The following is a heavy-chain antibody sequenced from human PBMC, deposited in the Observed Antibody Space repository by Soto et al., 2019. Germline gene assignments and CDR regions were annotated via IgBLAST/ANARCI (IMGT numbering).Heavy chain of an antibody. CDR2: IIPIFGTA. CDR1: GGTFSSYA. V-gene: IGHV1-69*13. J-gene: IGHJ3*02. CDR3: ASKRRPYDSSGWDI. Sequence: SVKVSCKSSGGTFSSYAISWVRQAPGQGLEWMGGIIPIFGTANYAQKFQGRVTITADESTSTAYMELSSLRSEDTAVYYCASKRRPYDSSGWDIWGQGTMVT. D-gene: IGHD3-22*01.